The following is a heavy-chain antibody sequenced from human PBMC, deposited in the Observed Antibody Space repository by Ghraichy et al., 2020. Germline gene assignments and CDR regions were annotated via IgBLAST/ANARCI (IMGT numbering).Heavy chain of an antibody. J-gene: IGHJ4*02. CDR3: ARDAPHYDFWSGYYRNSPYYFDY. V-gene: IGHV1-18*01. Sequence: ASVKVSCKASGYTFTSYGISWVRQAPGQGLEWMGWISAYNGNTNYAQKLQGRVTMTTDTSTSTAYMELRSLRSDDTAVYYCARDAPHYDFWSGYYRNSPYYFDYWGQGTLVTVSS. CDR2: ISAYNGNT. D-gene: IGHD3-3*01. CDR1: GYTFTSYG.